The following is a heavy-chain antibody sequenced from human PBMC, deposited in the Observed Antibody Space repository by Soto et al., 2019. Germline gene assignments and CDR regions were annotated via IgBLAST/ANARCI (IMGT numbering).Heavy chain of an antibody. CDR2: IGVGGGDR. J-gene: IGHJ4*02. V-gene: IGHV3-23*01. CDR3: ARVRFGELG. D-gene: IGHD3-10*01. Sequence: EVQLLESGGGLVQPGGSLRLSCAASGFTFSSYAMRWVRQAPGKGLEWVSIIGVGGGDRYYPESVKGRFTISRDNSRDTLYLEMNSLRDEDTAVYYCARVRFGELGGGQGTMVTVSS. CDR1: GFTFSSYA.